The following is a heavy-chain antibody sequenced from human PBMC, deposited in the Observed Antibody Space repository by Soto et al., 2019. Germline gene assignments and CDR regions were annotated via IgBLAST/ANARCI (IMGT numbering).Heavy chain of an antibody. V-gene: IGHV4-34*01. CDR1: GGSFSGYY. CDR3: ARDKITGLFDY. D-gene: IGHD2-8*02. J-gene: IGHJ4*02. CDR2: INHSGST. Sequence: SATLSLTCAVSGGSFSGYYWSWIRQPPGKGLEWIGEINHSGSTNYNPSLKSRVTISVDTSKNQFSLKLTSVTAADTAVYYCARDKITGLFDYWGQGTLVTVSS.